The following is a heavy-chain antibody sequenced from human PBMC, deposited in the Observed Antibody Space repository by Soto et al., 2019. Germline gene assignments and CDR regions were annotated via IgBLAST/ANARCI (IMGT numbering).Heavy chain of an antibody. D-gene: IGHD2-2*02. CDR3: AREYTASSTPRQYSYYGMYV. CDR1: GYSFTNYA. V-gene: IGHV1-18*01. J-gene: IGHJ6*02. CDR2: ISPYNGNT. Sequence: ASVKVSCKASGYSFTNYAISWLRQAPGQGLEWMGWISPYNGNTINAQKFQGRVTITTDTSPATAYMEMTSLRSDDTAVYYCAREYTASSTPRQYSYYGMYVWGQETTVTVSS.